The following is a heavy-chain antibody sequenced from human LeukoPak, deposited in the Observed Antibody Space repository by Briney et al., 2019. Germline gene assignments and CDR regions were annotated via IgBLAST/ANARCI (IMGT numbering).Heavy chain of an antibody. CDR3: AKRGVAGTFYFDY. D-gene: IGHD6-19*01. J-gene: IGHJ4*02. CDR1: GFTFNNYA. CDR2: ISSSGGST. Sequence: GGSLRLSCAASGFTFNNYAMSWVRQAPGKGLEWGSTISSSGGSTYYADSVKGRFTISRDNSKNTLYLQMNSLRADDTAVHYCAKRGVAGTFYFDYWGQGTLVTVSS. V-gene: IGHV3-23*01.